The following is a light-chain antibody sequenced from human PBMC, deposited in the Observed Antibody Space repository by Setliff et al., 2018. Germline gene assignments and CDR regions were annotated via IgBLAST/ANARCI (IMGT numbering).Light chain of an antibody. J-gene: IGLJ1*01. V-gene: IGLV2-11*01. Sequence: QSALAQPRSVSGSPGQSATISRTGTSSDVGGYNYVSWYQQHPGKAPKLMIYDVSKRPSGVPDRFSGSKSGNTASLTISGLQAEDEADYYCQSYDSSLSEIFGTGTKVTVL. CDR2: DVS. CDR1: SSDVGGYNY. CDR3: QSYDSSLSEI.